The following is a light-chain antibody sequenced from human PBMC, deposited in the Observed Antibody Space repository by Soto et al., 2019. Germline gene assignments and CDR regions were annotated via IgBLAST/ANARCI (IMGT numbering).Light chain of an antibody. Sequence: AIQMTQSPASLSASVGDRVTISCRASQGIRTDLGWYQQKPGKAPKLLIYATSSLQSGGPSRFIGSGSGTDFTLTISSLQPEDVATYYCQQDYNSLRTFGQGTKVEIK. CDR2: ATS. J-gene: IGKJ1*01. CDR1: QGIRTD. CDR3: QQDYNSLRT. V-gene: IGKV1-6*01.